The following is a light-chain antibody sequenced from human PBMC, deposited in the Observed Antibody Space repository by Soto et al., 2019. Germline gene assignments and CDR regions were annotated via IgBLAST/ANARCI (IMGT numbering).Light chain of an antibody. CDR2: DVS. CDR1: SSDIGGHNY. J-gene: IGLJ2*01. V-gene: IGLV2-14*01. Sequence: QSVLAQPASVSGSPGQSITISCTGTSSDIGGHNYVSWYQQHPGKAPKLMIYDVSNRPSGVSNRFSGSKSGNTASLTISGLQAEDEADYYCSSYTSSTPYVVFGGGTKLTVL. CDR3: SSYTSSTPYVV.